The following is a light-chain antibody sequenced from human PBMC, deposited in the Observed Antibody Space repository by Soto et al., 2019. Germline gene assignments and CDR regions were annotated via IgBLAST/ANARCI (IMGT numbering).Light chain of an antibody. CDR1: QSVSSF. J-gene: IGKJ4*01. Sequence: EIVLTQSPATLSLSPGERATLSCRASQSVSSFLAWYQQKPGQAPRLLIYDASNRATGIPARFSGSGSGTDFTLTISSLEPEDFAVYYCQQRANWPPGLTFGRGTKVDIK. CDR2: DAS. CDR3: QQRANWPPGLT. V-gene: IGKV3-11*01.